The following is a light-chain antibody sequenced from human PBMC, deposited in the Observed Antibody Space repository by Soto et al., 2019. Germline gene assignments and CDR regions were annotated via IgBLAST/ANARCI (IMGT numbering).Light chain of an antibody. Sequence: DVPMTQSPSTLSASVGDRVTITCRASQNIDRWLAWYQQKPGKAPQLLIYKASTLQSGVPSRFSGSGSGTEFTLTISSLQADDFATYYCQQYKSYCTFGQGTKLEIK. CDR3: QQYKSYCT. CDR2: KAS. V-gene: IGKV1-5*03. J-gene: IGKJ2*02. CDR1: QNIDRW.